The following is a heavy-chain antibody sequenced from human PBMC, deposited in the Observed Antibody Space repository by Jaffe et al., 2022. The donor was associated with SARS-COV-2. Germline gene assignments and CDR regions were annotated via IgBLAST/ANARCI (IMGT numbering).Heavy chain of an antibody. CDR2: IYYSGST. D-gene: IGHD4-17*01. CDR3: ARHGDGYYYYYGMDV. Sequence: QLQLQESGPGLVKPSETLSLTCTVSGGSISSSSYYWGWIRQPPGKGLEWIGSIYYSGSTYYNPSLKSRVTISVDTSKNQFSLKLSSVTAADTAVYYCARHGDGYYYYYGMDVWGQGTTVTVSS. CDR1: GGSISSSSYY. V-gene: IGHV4-39*01. J-gene: IGHJ6*02.